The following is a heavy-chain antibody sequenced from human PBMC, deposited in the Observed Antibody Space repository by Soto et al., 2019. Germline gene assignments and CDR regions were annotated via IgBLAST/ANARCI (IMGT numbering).Heavy chain of an antibody. CDR1: GFTSSSYA. CDR2: ISYDGSNK. Sequence: QVQLVESGGGVVQPGRSLRLSCAASGFTSSSYAMHWVRQAPGKGLEWVAVISYDGSNKYYADSVKGRFTISRDNSKNTLYLQMNSLRAEDTAVYYCARDISAGYDFWSGISGYFQHWGQGTLVTVSS. V-gene: IGHV3-30-3*01. J-gene: IGHJ1*01. CDR3: ARDISAGYDFWSGISGYFQH. D-gene: IGHD3-3*01.